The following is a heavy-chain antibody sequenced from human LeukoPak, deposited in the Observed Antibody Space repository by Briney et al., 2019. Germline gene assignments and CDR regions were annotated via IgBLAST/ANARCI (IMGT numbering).Heavy chain of an antibody. J-gene: IGHJ6*03. CDR2: IYSDGST. V-gene: IGHV3-53*05. D-gene: IGHD2-2*02. CDR3: AKDGPVGEYCSSTSCYTDLDYYYYMDV. Sequence: GGSLRLSCAASGFIVSTNYMSWVRQAPGKGLEWVSVIYSDGSTFYADSVKGRFAISRDNSRNTLYLQMNSLRAEDTAVYYCAKDGPVGEYCSSTSCYTDLDYYYYMDVWGKGTTVTVSS. CDR1: GFIVSTNY.